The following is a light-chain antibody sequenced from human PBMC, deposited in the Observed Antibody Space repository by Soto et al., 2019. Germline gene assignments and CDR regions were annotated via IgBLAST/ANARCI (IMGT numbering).Light chain of an antibody. J-gene: IGKJ1*01. CDR3: QQSYSTPCT. Sequence: DLQMTQSPSSLSASVGARVTITCRASQSIRSYLNWYQQKPGKAPKLLIYAASSLQSGVPSKFSGSGSGTDFTLTISSLQPEDFATYYCQQSYSTPCTCGQGTKVDIK. V-gene: IGKV1-39*01. CDR1: QSIRSY. CDR2: AAS.